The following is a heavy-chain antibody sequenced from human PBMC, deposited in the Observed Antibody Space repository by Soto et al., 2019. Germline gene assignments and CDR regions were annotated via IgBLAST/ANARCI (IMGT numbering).Heavy chain of an antibody. D-gene: IGHD4-17*01. CDR3: ASRTYGDYVKDAFDI. CDR1: GGTFSSYT. CDR2: IIPILGIA. J-gene: IGHJ3*02. V-gene: IGHV1-69*02. Sequence: QVQLVQSGAEVKKPGSSVKVSCKASGGTFSSYTISWVQQAPGQGLEWMGRIIPILGIANYAQKFQGRVTITADKSTSTAYMELSSLRSEDTALYYCASRTYGDYVKDAFDIWGQGTMVTVSS.